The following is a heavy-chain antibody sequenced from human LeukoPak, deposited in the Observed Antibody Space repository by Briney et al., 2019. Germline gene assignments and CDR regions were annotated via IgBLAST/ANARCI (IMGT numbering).Heavy chain of an antibody. CDR2: INAGNGNT. CDR3: ARAGGWLQDFDY. V-gene: IGHV1-3*01. J-gene: IGHJ4*02. CDR1: GYTFTSYA. Sequence: GASVKVSCKASGYTFTSYAMHWVRQAPGQRLEWMGWINAGNGNTKYSQKFQGRVTITRDTSASTAYMELSSLRSEDTAVYYCARAGGWLQDFDYWGQGTLVTVSS. D-gene: IGHD5-24*01.